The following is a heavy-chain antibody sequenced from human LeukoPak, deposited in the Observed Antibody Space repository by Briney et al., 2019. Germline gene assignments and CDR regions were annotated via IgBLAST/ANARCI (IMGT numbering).Heavy chain of an antibody. CDR3: ARDSTYYDFRSGYLNWFDP. CDR1: GFTFNNYW. J-gene: IGHJ5*02. CDR2: IKQDGSEK. Sequence: GGSLRLSCAASGFTFNNYWMSWVRQAPGKGLEWVANIKQDGSEKYYVDSVTGRFTISRDNAKNSLYLQMNSLRAEDMAVYYCARDSTYYDFRSGYLNWFDPWGQGTLVTVSS. V-gene: IGHV3-7*01. D-gene: IGHD3-3*01.